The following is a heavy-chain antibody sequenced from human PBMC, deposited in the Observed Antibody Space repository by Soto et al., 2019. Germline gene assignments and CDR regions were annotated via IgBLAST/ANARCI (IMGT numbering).Heavy chain of an antibody. J-gene: IGHJ4*02. Sequence: TLSLSCTVSGGSVNSDNYYWSWIRQPPGKGLEWIGYIYYTGRTNYNPSLMSRVTISLDASRNQFSLKLSSVTAADTAVFYCAREYSNSPEAFDSWGQGTLVTVSS. CDR1: GGSVNSDNYY. D-gene: IGHD1-26*01. CDR2: IYYTGRT. V-gene: IGHV4-61*01. CDR3: AREYSNSPEAFDS.